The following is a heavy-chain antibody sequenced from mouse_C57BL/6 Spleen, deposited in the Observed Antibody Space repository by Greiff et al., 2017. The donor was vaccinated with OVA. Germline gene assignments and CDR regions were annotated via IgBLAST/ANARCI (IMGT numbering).Heavy chain of an antibody. CDR1: GYTFTSYW. V-gene: IGHV1-59*01. Sequence: QVQLQQPGAELVRPGTSVKLSCKASGYTFTSYWMHWVKQRPGQGLEWIGVIDPSDSYTNYNQKFKGKATLTVDTSSSTAYMQLSSLTSEDSAVYYCARNYGSSSHYFDYWGQGTTLTVSS. CDR3: ARNYGSSSHYFDY. D-gene: IGHD1-1*01. CDR2: IDPSDSYT. J-gene: IGHJ2*01.